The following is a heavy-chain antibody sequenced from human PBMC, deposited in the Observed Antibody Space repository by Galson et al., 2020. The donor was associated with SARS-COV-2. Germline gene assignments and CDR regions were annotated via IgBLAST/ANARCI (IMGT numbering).Heavy chain of an antibody. V-gene: IGHV3-11*06. CDR3: ARVGMITFGEPLDD. CDR2: ISSSSSDT. CDR1: GFIFSDYY. D-gene: IGHD3-16*01. Sequence: TGGSLRLSCAASGFIFSDYYMSWIRQPPGKGLEWVSYISSSSSDTNYADSVKGRFTISRDNAKNSLYLQMNSLRAEDTAVYYCARVGMITFGEPLDDWGQGTLITVSS. J-gene: IGHJ4*02.